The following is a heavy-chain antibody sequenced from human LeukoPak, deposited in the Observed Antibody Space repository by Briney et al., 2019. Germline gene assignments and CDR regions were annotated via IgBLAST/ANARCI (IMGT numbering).Heavy chain of an antibody. Sequence: PGGSLRLSCAASGFTFSSYSMNWVRQAPGKGLEWVSSISSSSSYIYYADSVKGRFTISRDNAKNSLYLQMNSLRAEDTAVYYCARDYRPGYCSSTSCYAAWFDPWGQGTLVIVSS. V-gene: IGHV3-21*01. J-gene: IGHJ5*02. CDR3: ARDYRPGYCSSTSCYAAWFDP. D-gene: IGHD2-2*01. CDR2: ISSSSSYI. CDR1: GFTFSSYS.